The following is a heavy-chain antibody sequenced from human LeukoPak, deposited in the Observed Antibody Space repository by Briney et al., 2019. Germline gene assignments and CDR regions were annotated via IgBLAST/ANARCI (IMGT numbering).Heavy chain of an antibody. CDR1: GFTFSTYG. J-gene: IGHJ6*03. D-gene: IGHD2-8*01. CDR3: ASYLGYCTIRNCPYFYMDV. V-gene: IGHV3-33*01. Sequence: SGRSLRLSCAASGFTFSTYGMHWVRQAPGKGLEWVAVVWYDESLKYYADSVKGRFTISRDNSKNTLFLQLNSLRAEDTAVYYCASYLGYCTIRNCPYFYMDVWGTGTTVIVSS. CDR2: VWYDESLK.